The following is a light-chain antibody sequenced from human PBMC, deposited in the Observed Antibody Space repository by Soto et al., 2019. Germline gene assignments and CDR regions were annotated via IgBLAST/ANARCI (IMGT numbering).Light chain of an antibody. CDR1: QGIGNN. CDR3: LQHYVYSWT. V-gene: IGKV1-17*01. J-gene: IGKJ1*01. Sequence: DIQMTQSPSSLSASVGDRVTITCRASQGIGNNLGWYQQKPGRAPKRLIYAASSLQSGVPSRFSGSGSGTEFTLTNSSLQPEDFATYYCLQHYVYSWTFGQGTKVEIK. CDR2: AAS.